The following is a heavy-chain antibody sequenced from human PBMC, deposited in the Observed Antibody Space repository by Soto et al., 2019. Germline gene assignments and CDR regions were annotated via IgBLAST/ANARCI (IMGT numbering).Heavy chain of an antibody. CDR2: ISYDGSNK. CDR3: AKVWFGESLFDY. D-gene: IGHD3-10*01. CDR1: GFTFSSYG. J-gene: IGHJ4*02. V-gene: IGHV3-30*18. Sequence: PGGSLRLSCAASGFTFSSYGMHWARQAPGKGLEWVAVISYDGSNKYYADSVKGRFTISRDNSKNTLYLQMNSLRAEDTAVYYCAKVWFGESLFDYWGQGTLVTVSS.